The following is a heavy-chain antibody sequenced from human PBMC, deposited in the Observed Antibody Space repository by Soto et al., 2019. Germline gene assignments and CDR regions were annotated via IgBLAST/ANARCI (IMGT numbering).Heavy chain of an antibody. CDR2: INHSGST. V-gene: IGHV4-34*01. J-gene: IGHJ5*02. CDR1: GGSFSGYY. CDR3: ARGSIAAAGRGNWFDP. D-gene: IGHD6-13*01. Sequence: SETLSLTGAVYGGSFSGYYWSWISQPPGKGLEWIGEINHSGSTNYNPSLKSRVTISVDTSKNQFSLKLSSVTAADTAVYYCARGSIAAAGRGNWFDPWGQGTLVTVSS.